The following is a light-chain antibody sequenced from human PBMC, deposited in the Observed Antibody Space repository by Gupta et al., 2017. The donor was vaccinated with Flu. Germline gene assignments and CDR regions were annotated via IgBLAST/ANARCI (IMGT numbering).Light chain of an antibody. Sequence: PRAIISGTSSVSWHQQQHGRPPQYPLRFNLDSDKQQGSGVPSRFSGSKDASATAGILLISGLQAEDEAYYSCMIWNSSAWVFGGGTKLTVL. V-gene: IGLV5-45*01. J-gene: IGLJ3*02. CDR2: FNLDSDK. CDR1: RAIISGTSS. CDR3: MIWNSSAWV.